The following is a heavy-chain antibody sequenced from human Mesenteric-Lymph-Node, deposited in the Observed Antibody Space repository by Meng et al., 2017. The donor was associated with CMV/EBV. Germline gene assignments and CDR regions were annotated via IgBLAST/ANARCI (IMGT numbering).Heavy chain of an antibody. J-gene: IGHJ6*02. CDR2: ISGTSAYI. Sequence: GGSLRLSCAASGLTFSPYSMTWVRQAPGKGLEWVSSISGTSAYIYYADSVKGRFTVSRDNAKNSLYLQVSSLRAEDTAVYYCARDGLVVPAATYYDFWSGAFDYYYYGMDVWGQGTTVTVSS. CDR3: ARDGLVVPAATYYDFWSGAFDYYYYGMDV. V-gene: IGHV3-21*01. D-gene: IGHD3-3*01. CDR1: GLTFSPYS.